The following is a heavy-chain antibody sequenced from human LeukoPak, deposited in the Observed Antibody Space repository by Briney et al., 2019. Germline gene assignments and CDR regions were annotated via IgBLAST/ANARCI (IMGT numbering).Heavy chain of an antibody. Sequence: SQTLSLTCAISGDSVSSNSVAWNWARQSPSGGLGWLGWTYYRSRWYNDYAVSVKSRITINPDTSKNQFSLQLNSVTPEDTAVYYCARDHDYGDYGTYEDYWGQGTLVTVSS. J-gene: IGHJ4*02. V-gene: IGHV6-1*01. CDR1: GDSVSSNSVA. CDR2: TYYRSRWYN. D-gene: IGHD4-17*01. CDR3: ARDHDYGDYGTYEDY.